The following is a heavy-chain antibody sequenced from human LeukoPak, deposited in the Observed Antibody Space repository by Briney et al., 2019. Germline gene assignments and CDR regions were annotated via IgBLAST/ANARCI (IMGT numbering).Heavy chain of an antibody. CDR3: ARDPELYYFDY. Sequence: GGSLRLSCAASGGTFSSYSMNWVRQAPGKGLEWVSSISSSSSNIYYADSVKGRFTISTNNANNSLYLQMNSLRAEDTAVYYCARDPELYYFDYWGQGTLVTVSS. D-gene: IGHD3-10*01. CDR2: ISSSSSNI. CDR1: GGTFSSYS. V-gene: IGHV3-21*01. J-gene: IGHJ4*02.